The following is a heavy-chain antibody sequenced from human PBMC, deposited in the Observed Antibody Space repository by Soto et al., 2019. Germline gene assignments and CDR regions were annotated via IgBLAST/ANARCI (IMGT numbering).Heavy chain of an antibody. CDR1: GGSISSGGYS. D-gene: IGHD1-26*01. V-gene: IGHV4-30-2*01. J-gene: IGHJ2*01. Sequence: TLSLTCAVSGGSISSGGYSWSWIRQPPGKGLEWIGYIYHSGSTYYNPSLKSRFTISRDNAKNTLYLQMNSLRVEDTAVYYCARGGSLNWYFDLWGRGTLVTVSS. CDR2: IYHSGST. CDR3: ARGGSLNWYFDL.